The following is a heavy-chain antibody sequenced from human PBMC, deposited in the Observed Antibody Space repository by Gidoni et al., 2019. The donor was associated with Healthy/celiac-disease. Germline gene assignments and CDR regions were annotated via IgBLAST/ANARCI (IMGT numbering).Heavy chain of an antibody. CDR1: GFNFSSYS. Sequence: EVQLVEYGGGLVKPGGSLRRSCAASGFNFSSYSKNWVRQAPGKGLEVVSSISSSSSYISYADSVKGRFTISRDNAKNSLYLQMNSLRAEDTAVYYCARDAEGYCSSTSCPWYYYYGMDVWGQGTTVTVSS. V-gene: IGHV3-21*01. CDR3: ARDAEGYCSSTSCPWYYYYGMDV. J-gene: IGHJ6*02. CDR2: ISSSSSYI. D-gene: IGHD2-2*01.